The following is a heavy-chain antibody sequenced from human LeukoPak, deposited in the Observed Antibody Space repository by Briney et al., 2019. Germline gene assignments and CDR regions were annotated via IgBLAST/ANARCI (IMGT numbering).Heavy chain of an antibody. V-gene: IGHV3-66*01. J-gene: IGHJ5*02. D-gene: IGHD4-17*01. CDR2: IYRGGNT. CDR1: GFTVSYNY. Sequence: GSLRLSCAASGFTVSYNYMNWVRQAPGKGLEWVSVIYRGGNTYYADSVKGRFTISRDNSKNTLYLQMNSLRAEDTAVYYCARGDHDYGAPHRWGQGTLVTVSS. CDR3: ARGDHDYGAPHR.